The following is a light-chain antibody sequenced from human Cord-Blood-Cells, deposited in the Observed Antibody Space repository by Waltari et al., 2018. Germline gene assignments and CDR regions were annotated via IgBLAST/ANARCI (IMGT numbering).Light chain of an antibody. CDR3: QQSYSTPPLT. CDR1: QSISSY. J-gene: IGKJ5*01. Sequence: IQMTQSPPSLSPSVADTVTLTCRASQSISSYLNWYQQKPGKAPKLLIYAASSLQSGVPSRFSGSGSGTDFTLTISSLQPEDFATYYCQQSYSTPPLTFGEGTRLEIK. CDR2: AAS. V-gene: IGKV1-39*01.